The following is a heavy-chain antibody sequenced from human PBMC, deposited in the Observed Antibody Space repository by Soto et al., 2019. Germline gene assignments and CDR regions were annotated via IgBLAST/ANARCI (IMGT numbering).Heavy chain of an antibody. CDR1: GYTFTGYY. J-gene: IGHJ6*02. D-gene: IGHD1-26*01. CDR3: ARGKKWELQRGYYYYGMDV. V-gene: IGHV1-2*02. Sequence: QVQLVQSGAEVKKPGASVKVSCKASGYTFTGYYMHWVRQAPGQGLEWMGWINPNSGGTNYAQKFQGRVTMTRETSISTAYMELSRLRSDDTAVYYCARGKKWELQRGYYYYGMDVWGQGTTVTVSS. CDR2: INPNSGGT.